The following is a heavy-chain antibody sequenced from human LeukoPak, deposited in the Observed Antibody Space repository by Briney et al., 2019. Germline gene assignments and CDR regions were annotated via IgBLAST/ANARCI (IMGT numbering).Heavy chain of an antibody. CDR3: ARGGGYSGYDATDY. V-gene: IGHV1-3*01. J-gene: IGHJ4*02. CDR1: GYTFTNYA. CDR2: INAGNGNT. Sequence: ASVNVSCKASGYTFTNYAIHWVRQAPGQRLEWTGWINAGNGNTKHSQKFQDRVTITRDTSASTAYMELSSLRSEDTAVYYCARGGGYSGYDATDYWGQGTLVTVSS. D-gene: IGHD5-12*01.